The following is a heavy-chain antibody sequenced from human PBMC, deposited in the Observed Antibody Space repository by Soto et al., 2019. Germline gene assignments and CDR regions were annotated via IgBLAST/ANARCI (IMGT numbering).Heavy chain of an antibody. D-gene: IGHD3-9*01. J-gene: IGHJ3*02. Sequence: PGGSLRLSCAASGFTFSSYGMHWVRQAPGKGLEGVAVIWYDGSNKYYADSVKGRFTISRDNSKNTLYLQMDSLRAEDTAVYYCALPRATYDILTGKNFDAFDIWGQGTMVTVSS. V-gene: IGHV3-33*01. CDR3: ALPRATYDILTGKNFDAFDI. CDR1: GFTFSSYG. CDR2: IWYDGSNK.